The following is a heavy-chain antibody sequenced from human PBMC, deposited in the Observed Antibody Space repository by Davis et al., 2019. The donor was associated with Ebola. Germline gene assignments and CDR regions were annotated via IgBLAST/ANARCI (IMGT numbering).Heavy chain of an antibody. Sequence: PGGSLRLSCTASGFTFGDYAMSWFRQAPGKGLEWVGFIRSKAYGGTTEYVASVKGRFTISRDDSKSIAYLQMNSLKTEDTAVYYCTRVGPDYDFWSGTTYDYWGQGTLVTVSS. CDR1: GFTFGDYA. CDR3: TRVGPDYDFWSGTTYDY. V-gene: IGHV3-49*03. CDR2: IRSKAYGGTT. J-gene: IGHJ4*02. D-gene: IGHD3-3*01.